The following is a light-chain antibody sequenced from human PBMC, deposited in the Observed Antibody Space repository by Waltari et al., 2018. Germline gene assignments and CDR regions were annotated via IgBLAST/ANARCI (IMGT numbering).Light chain of an antibody. CDR1: SPNIGRSH. CDR2: RNN. J-gene: IGLJ2*01. V-gene: IGLV1-47*01. CDR3: ATWDDSLRGPV. Sequence: QSVLTQPPSASGTPGQRVTISCSGSSPNIGRSHVYWYQQLPGTAPKLLIYRNNQRPSAVPDRFSGSKSGTSASLAISGRRSEDEADYYCATWDDSLRGPVFGGGTKLTVL.